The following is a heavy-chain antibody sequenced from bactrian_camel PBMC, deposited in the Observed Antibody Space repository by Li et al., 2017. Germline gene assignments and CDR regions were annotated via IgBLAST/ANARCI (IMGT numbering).Heavy chain of an antibody. Sequence: VQLVESGGGLVQPGASLRLSCATSGFTFVDYWIYWVRQAPGQGLEWVSFISGGGATTDYADSVKGRFTISRDNAKSTVYLQMNSLKPEDTALYCCATSAH. D-gene: IGHD3*01. CDR2: ISGGGATT. CDR1: GFTFVDYW. V-gene: IGHV3S25*01.